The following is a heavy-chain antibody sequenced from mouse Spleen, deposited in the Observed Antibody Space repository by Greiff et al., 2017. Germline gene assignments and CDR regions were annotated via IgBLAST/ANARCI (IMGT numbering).Heavy chain of an antibody. J-gene: IGHJ2*01. CDR2: INPGSGGT. CDR1: GYAFTNYL. D-gene: IGHD1-1*01. CDR3: AREEYGSSYNFDY. Sequence: VQLQQSGAELVRPGTSVKVSCKASGYAFTNYLIEWVKQRPGQGLEWIGVINPGSGGTNYNEKFKGKATLTADKSSSTAYMQLSSLTSEDSAVYFCAREEYGSSYNFDYWGQGTTLTVSS. V-gene: IGHV1-54*01.